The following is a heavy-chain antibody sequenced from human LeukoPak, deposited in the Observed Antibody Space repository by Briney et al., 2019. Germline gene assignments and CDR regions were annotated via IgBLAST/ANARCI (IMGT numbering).Heavy chain of an antibody. V-gene: IGHV3-53*01. CDR3: ATELRYVGGYFDY. J-gene: IGHJ4*02. D-gene: IGHD3-9*01. CDR1: GFTVRSKY. CDR2: ILTGDNT. Sequence: GGSLRLSCAASGFTVRSKYMSWVRQAPGKGPEWVSVILTGDNTYYSDSVRGRFTISRDHSRNTLYLQMNNLRAEDTAVYYCATELRYVGGYFDYWGQGTPVTVSS.